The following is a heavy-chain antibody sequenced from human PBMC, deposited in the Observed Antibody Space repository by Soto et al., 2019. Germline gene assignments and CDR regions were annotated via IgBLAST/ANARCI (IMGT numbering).Heavy chain of an antibody. CDR3: ARESTRRWSGHHQYVLDL. V-gene: IGHV1-3*01. Sequence: ASVKVSCKAPGCTFTSYAIHWVRPASGQRLEWRGWLHAGTVDKKYSQEFQGRVTFTRDTYARTAYMFLSSLRSNDTAVYYRARESTRRWSGHHQYVLDLWAQRTTAPVS. J-gene: IGHJ6*02. D-gene: IGHD6-13*01. CDR1: GCTFTSYA. CDR2: LHAGTVDK.